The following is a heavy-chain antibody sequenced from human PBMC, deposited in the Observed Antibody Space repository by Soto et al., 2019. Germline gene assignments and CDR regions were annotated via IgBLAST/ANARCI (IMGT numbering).Heavy chain of an antibody. CDR1: DFAFSDYY. Sequence: QVHLVESGGDLVKPGGSLRLSCAASDFAFSDYYLTWIRQAPGKGLEWVSYISATGNTFYYADSVKGRFVISRDNAKNSLYLHMSDLRVDDTAIYYCARFHVSVLRGVLITSFFVDSWGQGTQVTVSS. CDR3: ARFHVSVLRGVLITSFFVDS. J-gene: IGHJ5*01. V-gene: IGHV3-11*01. D-gene: IGHD3-10*01. CDR2: ISATGNTF.